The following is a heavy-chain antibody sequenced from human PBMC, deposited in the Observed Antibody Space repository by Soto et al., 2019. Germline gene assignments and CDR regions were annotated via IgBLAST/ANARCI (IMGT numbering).Heavy chain of an antibody. J-gene: IGHJ4*02. CDR1: GITVITNY. CDR2: IYSDGST. CDR3: TRDPTTSTVTDY. V-gene: IGHV3-66*01. Sequence: GSLRLSCAASGITVITNYFSWVRQAPGQGLEWVSGIYSDGSTHYADSVKGRFTISRDNSKDTLYLQMNTLRAEDTGVYYCTRDPTTSTVTDYWGQGTVVTVSS. D-gene: IGHD5-12*01.